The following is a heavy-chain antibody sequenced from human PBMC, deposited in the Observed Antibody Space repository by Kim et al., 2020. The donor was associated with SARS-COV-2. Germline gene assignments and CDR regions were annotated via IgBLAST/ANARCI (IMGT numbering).Heavy chain of an antibody. CDR2: IKQDGSEK. V-gene: IGHV3-7*03. D-gene: IGHD3-16*02. CDR3: ARVDDYVWGSYRFRPYYFDY. J-gene: IGHJ4*02. CDR1: GFTFSSYW. Sequence: GGSLRLSCAASGFTFSSYWMSWVRQAPGKGLEWVANIKQDGSEKYYVDSVKGRFTISRDNAKNSLYLQMNSLRAEDTAVYYCARVDDYVWGSYRFRPYYFDYWGQGTLVTVSS.